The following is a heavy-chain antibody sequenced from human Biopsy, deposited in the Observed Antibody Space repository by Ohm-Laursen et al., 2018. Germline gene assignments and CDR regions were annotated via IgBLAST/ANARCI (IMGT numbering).Heavy chain of an antibody. CDR3: ARHAPSYSGSYWRYFDL. J-gene: IGHJ2*01. CDR2: IYYTGST. V-gene: IGHV4-59*08. D-gene: IGHD1-26*01. CDR1: GGSISSYY. Sequence: SQTLSLTCTVSGGSISSYYWSWIRQPPGQGLEWIGYIYYTGSTNYNPPLKSRVTISVDTSTNHLSLWLSFVTAADTAVYYCARHAPSYSGSYWRYFDLWGRGTLVTVSS.